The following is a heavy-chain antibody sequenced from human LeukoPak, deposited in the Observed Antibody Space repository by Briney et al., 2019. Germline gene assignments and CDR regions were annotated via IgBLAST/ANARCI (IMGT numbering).Heavy chain of an antibody. CDR3: ARGPNFVQLERQDYMDV. J-gene: IGHJ6*03. D-gene: IGHD1-1*01. Sequence: ASVKVSCKASGYTFTSYDINWVRQATGQGLEWMGWMNPNSGNTGYAQKFQGRVTMTRNTSISTAYMELSSLRSEDTAVYYCARGPNFVQLERQDYMDVWSKGTTVTVSS. CDR1: GYTFTSYD. CDR2: MNPNSGNT. V-gene: IGHV1-8*01.